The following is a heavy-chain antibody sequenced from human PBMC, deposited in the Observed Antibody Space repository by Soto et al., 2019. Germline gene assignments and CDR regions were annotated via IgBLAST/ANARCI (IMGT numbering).Heavy chain of an antibody. V-gene: IGHV3-72*01. CDR3: ARGEIGAGPESAYGMDV. Sequence: EVQLVESGGGLVQPGGSPRLSCAASGLIFSDHYMDWVRQAPGKGLEWVGRTRNKANSYTTEYAASVKGRFTISRDDSKNSLYLQMNSLKTEDTAVYYCARGEIGAGPESAYGMDVWGQGTTVTVSS. J-gene: IGHJ6*02. CDR2: TRNKANSYTT. D-gene: IGHD6-13*01. CDR1: GLIFSDHY.